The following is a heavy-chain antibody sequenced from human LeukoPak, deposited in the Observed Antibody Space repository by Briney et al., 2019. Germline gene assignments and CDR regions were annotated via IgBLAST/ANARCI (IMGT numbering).Heavy chain of an antibody. J-gene: IGHJ6*02. CDR2: IIPILGIA. CDR1: GGTFSSYT. D-gene: IGHD6-6*01. V-gene: IGHV1-69*02. CDR3: AWLHSSSRFDYYYYGMDV. Sequence: SVKVSCKASGGTFSSYTISWVRQAPGQGLEWMGRIIPILGIANYAQKFQGRVTITADKSTSTAYMELCSLRSEDTAVYYCAWLHSSSRFDYYYYGMDVWGQGTTVTVS.